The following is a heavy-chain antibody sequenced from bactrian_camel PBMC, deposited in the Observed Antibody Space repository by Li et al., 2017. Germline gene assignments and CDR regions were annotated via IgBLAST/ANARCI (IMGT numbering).Heavy chain of an antibody. Sequence: HVQLVESGGESVQAGGSLRLSCAASGFTYMTLCMGWFRQATGKEREGLATIDNNGRTSVTESVKGRFTIPRDNAKNTMYLQMNSLKSEDTALYYCVTDVRPVVALIFAVWGQGTQVTVS. V-gene: IGHV3S57*01. D-gene: IGHD2*01. J-gene: IGHJ4*01. CDR1: GFTYMTLC. CDR3: VTDVRPVVALIFAV. CDR2: IDNNGRT.